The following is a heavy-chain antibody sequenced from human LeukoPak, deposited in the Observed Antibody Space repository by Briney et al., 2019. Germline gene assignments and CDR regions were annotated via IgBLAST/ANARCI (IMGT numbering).Heavy chain of an antibody. D-gene: IGHD2-8*02. CDR1: GFTFSDYY. J-gene: IGHJ4*02. CDR2: ISSSGSTI. Sequence: GGSLRLSCAASGFTFSDYYMSWIRQAPGKGLEWISYISSSGSTIYYADSVKGRFTISRDNAKNSLYLQMNSLRAEDTAIYYCASYRQVLLPFESWGQGTLVTVSS. CDR3: ASYRQVLLPFES. V-gene: IGHV3-11*01.